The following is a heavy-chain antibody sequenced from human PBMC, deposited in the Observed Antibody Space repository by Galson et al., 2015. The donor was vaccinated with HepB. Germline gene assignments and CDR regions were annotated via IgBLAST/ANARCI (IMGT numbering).Heavy chain of an antibody. Sequence: SLRLSCAASGFTFDDYAMHWVRQAPGKGLEWVSGISWNSGSIGYADSVKGRFTISRDNAKNSLYLQMNSLRAEDTALYYCAKDWSVAGPGGYYYGMDVWGQGTTVTVSS. CDR2: ISWNSGSI. CDR1: GFTFDDYA. CDR3: AKDWSVAGPGGYYYGMDV. J-gene: IGHJ6*02. V-gene: IGHV3-9*01. D-gene: IGHD6-19*01.